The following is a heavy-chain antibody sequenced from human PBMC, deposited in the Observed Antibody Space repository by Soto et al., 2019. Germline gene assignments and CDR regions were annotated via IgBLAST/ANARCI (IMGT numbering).Heavy chain of an antibody. V-gene: IGHV4-4*02. Sequence: SETLSLTCAVSGASISSNWWTWVRLPPGKGLEWIGEIYHDGSPNYNPSLKSRVTMPIDKSKNHFSLKLSSATAADTAVYSCARKTRGSGSYIDLLARGTLVTVS. CDR1: GASISSNW. J-gene: IGHJ2*01. CDR2: IYHDGSP. D-gene: IGHD3-10*01. CDR3: ARKTRGSGSYIDL.